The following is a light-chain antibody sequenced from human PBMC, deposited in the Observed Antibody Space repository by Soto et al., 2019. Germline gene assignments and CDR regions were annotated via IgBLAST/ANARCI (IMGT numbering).Light chain of an antibody. CDR1: QAISNY. CDR3: QEYDSALYT. CDR2: AAS. Sequence: DIQMTQSPSSLSASVGDRVTITCRASQAISNYLAWYQQKPGKVPKLLIYAASTLQSGVPSRFSGSGSGTDFNLTISSLQPEDVATYYCQEYDSALYTFGQGTKMEIK. V-gene: IGKV1-27*01. J-gene: IGKJ2*01.